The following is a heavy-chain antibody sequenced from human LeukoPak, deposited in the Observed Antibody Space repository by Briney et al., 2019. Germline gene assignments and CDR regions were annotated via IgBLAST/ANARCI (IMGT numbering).Heavy chain of an antibody. V-gene: IGHV1-69*13. J-gene: IGHJ4*02. CDR1: GGTFSRFT. CDR2: ATPIFGTA. Sequence: SVKVSCKASGGTFSRFTISWVRQAPGQGFEWMGGATPIFGTANFAQRFQGRASITADESTSTAFMELSSLRFEDTAVYYCAREWGLESSGFYYAYWGQGTLVTVSS. CDR3: AREWGLESSGFYYAY. D-gene: IGHD3-22*01.